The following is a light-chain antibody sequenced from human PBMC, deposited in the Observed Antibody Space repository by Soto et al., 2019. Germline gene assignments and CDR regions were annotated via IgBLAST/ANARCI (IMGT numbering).Light chain of an antibody. CDR2: AVN. J-gene: IGLJ3*02. V-gene: IGLV2-11*01. CDR1: SSDVGDYNY. Sequence: QSALTQPRSVSGSPGQSVTISCTGTSSDVGDYNYVSWYQPHPGKAPKLLIYAVNMRPSGVPDRFSGSKSGNTASLTISGLQAEDEADYSCCSYAGSYTWVFGGGTKVTVL. CDR3: CSYAGSYTWV.